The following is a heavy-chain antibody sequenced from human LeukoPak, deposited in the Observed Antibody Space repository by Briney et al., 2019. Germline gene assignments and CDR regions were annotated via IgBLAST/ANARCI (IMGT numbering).Heavy chain of an antibody. J-gene: IGHJ4*02. D-gene: IGHD6-19*01. Sequence: SGGSLRLSCAASGFTFSSYAMSWVRQAPGKGLEWVSAISGSGGSTYYADSVKGRFTISRDNSKNTLYLQMNSLRAEDTAVYYCAKGLSAVAGTILFDYRGQGTLVTVSS. CDR2: ISGSGGST. CDR1: GFTFSSYA. V-gene: IGHV3-23*01. CDR3: AKGLSAVAGTILFDY.